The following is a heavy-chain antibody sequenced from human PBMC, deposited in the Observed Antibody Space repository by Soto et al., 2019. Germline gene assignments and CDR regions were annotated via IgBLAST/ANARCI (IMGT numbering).Heavy chain of an antibody. CDR1: GYTFTSYG. CDR2: IIPFLGIA. D-gene: IGHD2-8*01. CDR3: VTNVNPDY. J-gene: IGHJ4*02. Sequence: ASVKVSCKASGYTFTSYGISWVRQAPGQGLEWMGRIIPFLGIASYAQKFQGRVTITADKSTSTAYMELSSLRSEDTAVYYCVTNVNPDYWGQGTLVTVSS. V-gene: IGHV1-69*04.